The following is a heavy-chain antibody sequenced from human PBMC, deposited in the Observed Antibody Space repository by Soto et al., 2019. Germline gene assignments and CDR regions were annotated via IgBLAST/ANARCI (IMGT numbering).Heavy chain of an antibody. CDR1: GGTFSSYA. CDR3: ARDLRQIIAARPVAATLGFDP. CDR2: IIPIFGTA. V-gene: IGHV1-69*13. D-gene: IGHD6-6*01. J-gene: IGHJ5*02. Sequence: GASVKVSCKASGGTFSSYAISWVRQAPGQGLEWMGGIIPIFGTANYAQKFQGRVTITADESTSTAYMELSSLRSEDTAVYYCARDLRQIIAARPVAATLGFDPWGQGTLVTVSS.